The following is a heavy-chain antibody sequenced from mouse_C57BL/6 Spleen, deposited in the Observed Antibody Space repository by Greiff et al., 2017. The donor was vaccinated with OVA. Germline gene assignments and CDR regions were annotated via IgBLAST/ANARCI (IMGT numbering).Heavy chain of an antibody. J-gene: IGHJ1*03. CDR1: GYTFTSYW. V-gene: IGHV1-59*01. CDR3: ARGGNGSSYWYFDV. Sequence: QVQLQQPGAELVRPGTSVKLSCKASGYTFTSYWMHWVKQRPGQGLEWIGVIDPSDSYTNYNQKFKGKATLTVDTSSSTAYMQLSSLTSEDSAVYYCARGGNGSSYWYFDVWGTGTTVTVSS. CDR2: IDPSDSYT. D-gene: IGHD1-1*01.